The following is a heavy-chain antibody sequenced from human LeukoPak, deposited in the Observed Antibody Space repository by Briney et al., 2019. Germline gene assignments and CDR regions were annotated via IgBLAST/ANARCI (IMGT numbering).Heavy chain of an antibody. CDR2: ISWNSGSI. D-gene: IGHD1/OR15-1a*01. Sequence: GGSLRLSCAASGFTFDDYAMHWVRQAPGKGLEWVSGISWNSGSIGYADSVKGRFTISRDNAKNSLYLQMNSLRAEDTALYYCAKDGNSSRTFSRFDIWGQGTMVTVSS. V-gene: IGHV3-9*01. J-gene: IGHJ3*02. CDR1: GFTFDDYA. CDR3: AKDGNSSRTFSRFDI.